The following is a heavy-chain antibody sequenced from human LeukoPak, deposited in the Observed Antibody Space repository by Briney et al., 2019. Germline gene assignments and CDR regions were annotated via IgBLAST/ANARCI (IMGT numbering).Heavy chain of an antibody. CDR1: GFTFSSYD. J-gene: IGHJ4*02. CDR3: AGVGSSGWDLDY. D-gene: IGHD6-19*01. Sequence: GGSLRLSCAASGFTFSSYDMHWVRQATGKGLEWVSAIGTAGDTYCPGSVKGRFTISRENAKNSLYLQMNSLRAGDTAVYYCAGVGSSGWDLDYWGQGTLVTVSS. CDR2: IGTAGDT. V-gene: IGHV3-13*01.